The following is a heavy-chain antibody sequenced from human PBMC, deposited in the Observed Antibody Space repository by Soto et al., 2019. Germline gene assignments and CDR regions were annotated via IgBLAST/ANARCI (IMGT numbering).Heavy chain of an antibody. Sequence: QVQLVESGGGLVKPGGSLRLSCAASGFTFSDYYMSWIRQAPGKGLEGVSYISISGSTIYYADSVKGRFTISRDNAKNALYLQMNSLRAEDTAVYYCAREVYDFWSGYYSGIANDAFDIWGQGTMVTVSS. J-gene: IGHJ3*02. CDR1: GFTFSDYY. CDR2: ISISGSTI. CDR3: AREVYDFWSGYYSGIANDAFDI. V-gene: IGHV3-11*01. D-gene: IGHD3-3*01.